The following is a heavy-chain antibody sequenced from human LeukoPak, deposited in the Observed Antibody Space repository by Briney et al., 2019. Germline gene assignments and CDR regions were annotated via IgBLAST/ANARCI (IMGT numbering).Heavy chain of an antibody. Sequence: GGSLRLSCAASGFIFSSSWMSWVRQAPGKWLEWVANIKQEGSEKYYVDSVKGRFTISRDNSKITLYLQMNSLRAEDTAVYYCAKASLVWGGSNYFDYWGQGTLVTVSS. J-gene: IGHJ4*02. CDR1: GFIFSSSW. V-gene: IGHV3-7*01. D-gene: IGHD2-8*01. CDR3: AKASLVWGGSNYFDY. CDR2: IKQEGSEK.